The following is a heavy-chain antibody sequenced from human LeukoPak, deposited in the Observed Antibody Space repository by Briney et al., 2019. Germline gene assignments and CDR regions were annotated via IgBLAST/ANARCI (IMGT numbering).Heavy chain of an antibody. D-gene: IGHD2-15*01. V-gene: IGHV1-69*05. J-gene: IGHJ4*02. CDR1: GSTFTTYG. CDR3: ARSNTILSMGYELLFDY. CDR2: IIPIFGTA. Sequence: GASVKVSCKASGSTFTTYGISWVRQAPGQGLEWMGGIIPIFGTANYAQKFQGRVTITTDESTSTAYMELSSLRSEDTAVYYCARSNTILSMGYELLFDYWGQGTLVTVSS.